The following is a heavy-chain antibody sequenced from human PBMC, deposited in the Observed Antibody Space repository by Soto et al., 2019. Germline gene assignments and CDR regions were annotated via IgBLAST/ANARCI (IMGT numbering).Heavy chain of an antibody. D-gene: IGHD1-1*01. J-gene: IGHJ4*02. Sequence: QVHLVQSGAEVKKPGASVKVSCKGSGYGFTTYGITWVRQAPGQGLEWMAWISAHNGNTNYAQKHQGRVTVTRDTSTSTTNMELRSLRSDATAVYYCARGRYGDYWGQGALVTVSS. CDR2: ISAHNGNT. CDR1: GYGFTTYG. V-gene: IGHV1-18*01. CDR3: ARGRYGDY.